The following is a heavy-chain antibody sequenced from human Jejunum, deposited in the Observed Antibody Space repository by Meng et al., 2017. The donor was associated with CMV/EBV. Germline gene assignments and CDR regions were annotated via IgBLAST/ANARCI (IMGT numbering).Heavy chain of an antibody. CDR1: ITKNNW. CDR2: IYSSGEI. V-gene: IGHV4-4*02. D-gene: IGHD2-2*02. J-gene: IGHJ4*02. Sequence: ITKNNWWNWVRQAPGKGLEWIGEIYSSGEINYNPSLKSRVTISMENSKNQFSLKVNPVTAADTAVYYCARGRTCSITSCYRGPSLDYWGQGTLVTVSS. CDR3: ARGRTCSITSCYRGPSLDY.